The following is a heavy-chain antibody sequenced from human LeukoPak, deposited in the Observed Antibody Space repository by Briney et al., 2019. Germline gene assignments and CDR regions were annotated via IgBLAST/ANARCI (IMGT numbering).Heavy chain of an antibody. J-gene: IGHJ5*02. Sequence: SVKVSCKASGGTFSSYAISWVRQAPGQGLEWMGRIIPILGIANYAQKFQGRVTIIADKSTSTAYMELSSLRSEDTAVYYCASTVRGLVIEFNWFDPWGQGTLVTVSS. CDR1: GGTFSSYA. CDR2: IIPILGIA. V-gene: IGHV1-69*04. D-gene: IGHD3/OR15-3a*01. CDR3: ASTVRGLVIEFNWFDP.